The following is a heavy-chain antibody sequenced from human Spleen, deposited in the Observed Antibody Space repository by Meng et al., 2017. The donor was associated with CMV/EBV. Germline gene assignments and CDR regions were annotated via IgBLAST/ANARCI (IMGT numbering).Heavy chain of an antibody. V-gene: IGHV5-51*01. Sequence: FPPSWVGWVRRLPGKGLEWMGIIYGGDSETRYNPSFQGQVTISTDKSINTAYLQWSSLKASDTAIYFCARDGLRGFWSGFPVGHFDFWGQGTLVTVSS. D-gene: IGHD3-3*01. CDR2: IYGGDSET. J-gene: IGHJ4*02. CDR1: FPPSW. CDR3: ARDGLRGFWSGFPVGHFDF.